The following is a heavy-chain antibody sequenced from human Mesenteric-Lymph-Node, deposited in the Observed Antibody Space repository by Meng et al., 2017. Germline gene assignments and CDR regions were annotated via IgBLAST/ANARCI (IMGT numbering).Heavy chain of an antibody. CDR3: AKETEASGTTLFDY. Sequence: GESLKISCAASGFTFSNAWMNWVRQAPGKGLEWVSGIKNSGTDKYYTDSVKGRFAISRDNSKNMLYLQMESLRDEDTALYYCAKETEASGTTLFDYWGQGTLVTVSS. J-gene: IGHJ4*02. D-gene: IGHD2-2*01. CDR2: IKNSGTDK. V-gene: IGHV3-23*05. CDR1: GFTFSNAW.